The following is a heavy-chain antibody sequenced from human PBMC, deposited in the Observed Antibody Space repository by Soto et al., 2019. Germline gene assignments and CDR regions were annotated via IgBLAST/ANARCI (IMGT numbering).Heavy chain of an antibody. CDR3: ARVTAGSGSYQIDL. J-gene: IGHJ4*02. D-gene: IGHD3-10*01. CDR1: GFPFSSFS. Sequence: QLVESGGGLVKPGGSLRLSCVASGFPFSSFSLNWIRQAPGKGLEWVSSIGRVSTYIYYAASVRGRFTVSRDNTKNSVYLQMNGLTAEDSGIYYCARVTAGSGSYQIDLWGQGTLVTVSS. V-gene: IGHV3-21*02. CDR2: IGRVSTYI.